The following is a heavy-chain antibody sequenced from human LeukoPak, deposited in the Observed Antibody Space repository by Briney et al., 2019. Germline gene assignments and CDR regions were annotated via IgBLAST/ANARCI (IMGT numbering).Heavy chain of an antibody. CDR1: GYSISSGYY. J-gene: IGHJ3*02. CDR3: AKNCSSTSCYWNDAFDI. Sequence: PSETLSLTCAVSGYSISSGYYWGWIRQPPGKGLEWIASMYHSGSTYYNPSLKSRVTISVDTSKNQFSLKLSSVTAADTAVYYCAKNCSSTSCYWNDAFDIWGPRTMVTVSS. CDR2: MYHSGST. V-gene: IGHV4-38-2*01. D-gene: IGHD2-2*01.